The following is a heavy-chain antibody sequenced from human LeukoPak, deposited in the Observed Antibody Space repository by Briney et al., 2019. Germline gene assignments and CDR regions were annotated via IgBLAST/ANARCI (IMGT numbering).Heavy chain of an antibody. Sequence: SETLSLTCTVSGGSISSGDYYWSWLPQPPGQGLDWIGYIYYSGSTYYNPSLKSRVTISVDTSKNQFSLKLSAVTAADTAVYYCARIRRDGYNYDYWGQGTLVTVSS. J-gene: IGHJ4*02. CDR2: IYYSGST. V-gene: IGHV4-30-4*01. CDR3: ARIRRDGYNYDY. D-gene: IGHD5-24*01. CDR1: GGSISSGDYY.